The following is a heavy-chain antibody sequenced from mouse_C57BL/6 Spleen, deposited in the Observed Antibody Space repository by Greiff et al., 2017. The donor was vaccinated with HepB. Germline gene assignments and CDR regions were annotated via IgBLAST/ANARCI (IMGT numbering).Heavy chain of an antibody. Sequence: VQLQESGTELVKPGASVKLSCKASGYTFTSYWMHWVKQRPGQGLEWIGNINPSNGGTNYNEKFKGKATLTVDKSSSTAYMQLSSLTSEDSAVYYCARELLRPGAMDYWGQGTSVTVSS. CDR2: INPSNGGT. CDR3: ARELLRPGAMDY. V-gene: IGHV1-53*01. CDR1: GYTFTSYW. J-gene: IGHJ4*01. D-gene: IGHD1-1*01.